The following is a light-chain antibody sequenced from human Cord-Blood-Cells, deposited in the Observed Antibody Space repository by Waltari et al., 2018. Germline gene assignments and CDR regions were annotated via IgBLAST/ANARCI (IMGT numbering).Light chain of an antibody. CDR2: ERS. Sequence: QSALTQPASVSGSPGQSITISCTGTSSDVGSYNLLSWYQQHPGKAPKLIIYERSKRPSGVSKRYSGSKSGNTASLTISGLQAADEADYYCCSYAGSSTYVFGTGTKVTVL. J-gene: IGLJ1*01. CDR1: SSDVGSYNL. CDR3: CSYAGSSTYV. V-gene: IGLV2-23*01.